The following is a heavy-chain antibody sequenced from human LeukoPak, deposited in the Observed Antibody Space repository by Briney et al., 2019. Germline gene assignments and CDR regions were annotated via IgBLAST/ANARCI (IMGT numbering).Heavy chain of an antibody. CDR2: IRYDGSNM. CDR1: GFTFSSYG. CDR3: AKVEYTSSWYGVGSLDY. Sequence: PGGSLRLSCAASGFTFSSYGMHWVRQAPGKGLEWVALIRYDGSNMYYADSVKGRFTISRDNSKNTLYLQMNSLRAEDTAVYYCAKVEYTSSWYGVGSLDYWGQGTLVTVSS. D-gene: IGHD6-13*01. J-gene: IGHJ4*02. V-gene: IGHV3-30*02.